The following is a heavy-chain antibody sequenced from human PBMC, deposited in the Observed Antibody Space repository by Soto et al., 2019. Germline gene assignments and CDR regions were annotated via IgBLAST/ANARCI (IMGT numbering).Heavy chain of an antibody. Sequence: EVQLVETGGGLIQPGGSLRLSCAASGFTVSSDYMTWVCQAPGKGLEWVSVIYSGGSTFYADSVKGRFTISRDNSKNTLYLQMNSLRAEDTAVYYCARGIKEDAFDIWGQGTMVTVSS. V-gene: IGHV3-53*02. J-gene: IGHJ3*02. CDR2: IYSGGST. CDR1: GFTVSSDY. CDR3: ARGIKEDAFDI.